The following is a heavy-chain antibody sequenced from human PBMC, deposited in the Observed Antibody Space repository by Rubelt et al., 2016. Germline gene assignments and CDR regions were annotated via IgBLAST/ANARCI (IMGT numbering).Heavy chain of an antibody. CDR2: ISAYNGHT. CDR1: GYTFTSYG. V-gene: IGHV1-18*01. D-gene: IGHD1-1*01. Sequence: QVQLVQSGAEVKKPGASVKVSCKASGYTFTSYGISWVRQAPGQGLEWMGWISAYNGHTNYAQKLQGRVTMTTDTATSRAYMELSSLRSDDTAVYYCARDGSGSDYYYYGMDGWGQGTTVTVSS. J-gene: IGHJ6*02. CDR3: ARDGSGSDYYYYGMDG.